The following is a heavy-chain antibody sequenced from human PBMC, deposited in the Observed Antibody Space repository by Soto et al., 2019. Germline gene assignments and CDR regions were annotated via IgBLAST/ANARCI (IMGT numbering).Heavy chain of an antibody. J-gene: IGHJ3*02. Sequence: QVQLVESGGGVVQPGRSLRLSCAASGFTFSGSGMHWVRQAPGKGLEWVAIIWYDGSNKYYADSVKGRFTISRDNSKNTLYLQMNSLRAEDTAVYYCARRGSGSYEVAFDIWGQGTMVTVSS. CDR1: GFTFSGSG. CDR3: ARRGSGSYEVAFDI. CDR2: IWYDGSNK. V-gene: IGHV3-33*01. D-gene: IGHD1-26*01.